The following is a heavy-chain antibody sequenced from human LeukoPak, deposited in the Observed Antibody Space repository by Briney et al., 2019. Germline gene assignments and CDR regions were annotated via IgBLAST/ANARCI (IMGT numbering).Heavy chain of an antibody. J-gene: IGHJ4*02. CDR1: GYTFTSYG. CDR3: ARDTRVAYCGGDCYSHFDY. V-gene: IGHV1-18*01. CDR2: ISAYNGNT. D-gene: IGHD2-21*02. Sequence: ASVKVSCKASGYTFTSYGISWVRQAPGQGLEWMGWISAYNGNTNYVQKLQGRVTMTTDTSTSTAYMELRSLRSDDTAVYYCARDTRVAYCGGDCYSHFDYWGQGTLVTVSS.